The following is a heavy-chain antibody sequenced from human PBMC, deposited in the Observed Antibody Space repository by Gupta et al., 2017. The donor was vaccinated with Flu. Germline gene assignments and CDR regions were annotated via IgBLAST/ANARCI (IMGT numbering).Heavy chain of an antibody. V-gene: IGHV2-70*04. J-gene: IGHJ3*02. CDR2: IDWDDDK. CDR1: GFSLSTSGMR. D-gene: IGHD3-22*01. CDR3: ARTGTLYYYDSSGWGAFDI. Sequence: KESGPALVKPTQTLTLTCTFSGFSLSTSGMRVSWIRQPPGKALEWLARIDWDDDKFYSTSLKTRLTISKDTSKNQVVLTMTNMDPVDTATYYCARTGTLYYYDSSGWGAFDIWGQGTMVTASS.